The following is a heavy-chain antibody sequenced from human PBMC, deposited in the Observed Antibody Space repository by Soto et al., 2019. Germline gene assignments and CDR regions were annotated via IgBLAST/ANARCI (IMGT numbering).Heavy chain of an antibody. CDR2: ISWDGGST. J-gene: IGHJ6*02. V-gene: IGHV3-43*01. D-gene: IGHD1-1*01. Sequence: GGSLRLSCAASGFTFDDYTMHWVRQAPGKGLEWVSLISWDGGSTYYADSVKGRFTISRDNSKNSLYLQMNSLRTEDTALYYCAKDAKTGALNYYYGMDVWGQGTTVTVSS. CDR1: GFTFDDYT. CDR3: AKDAKTGALNYYYGMDV.